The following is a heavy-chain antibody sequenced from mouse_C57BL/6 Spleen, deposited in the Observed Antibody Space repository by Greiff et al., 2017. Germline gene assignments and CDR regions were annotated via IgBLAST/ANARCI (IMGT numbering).Heavy chain of an antibody. J-gene: IGHJ2*01. CDR2: ISSGGSYT. CDR3: ARHGELGRSLDY. Sequence: EVKLMESGGDLVKPGGSLKLSCAASGFTFSSYGMSWVRQTPDKRLEWVATISSGGSYTYYPDSVKGRFTISRDNAKNTLYLQMSSLKSEDTAMYYCARHGELGRSLDYWGQGTTLTVSS. D-gene: IGHD4-1*01. CDR1: GFTFSSYG. V-gene: IGHV5-6*01.